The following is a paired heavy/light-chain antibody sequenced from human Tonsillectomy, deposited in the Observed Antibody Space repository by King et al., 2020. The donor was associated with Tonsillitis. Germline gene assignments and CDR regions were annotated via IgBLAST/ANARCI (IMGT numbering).Heavy chain of an antibody. J-gene: IGHJ4*02. Sequence: EVQLVESGGGLVQPGGSLRLSCAASGFTFSSYEMNWVRQAPGKGLEWVSYISSSDSSIYYADSVKGRFTISRDNARNSLFLQMNSLRAEDTAVYYCVREGDFWSGFDFWGQGTLVTVSS. V-gene: IGHV3-48*03. D-gene: IGHD3-3*01. CDR2: ISSSDSSI. CDR1: GFTFSSYE. CDR3: VREGDFWSGFDF.
Light chain of an antibody. V-gene: IGKV1-39*01. CDR2: AAS. CDR1: QSITSY. CDR3: QQSYNTPRT. Sequence: DIQMTQSPSSLSASVGDRVTITCRASQSITSYLNWYQHKPGKAPKLLIYAASSLQSGVPSRFSGGGSGTDFTLTISSLQPEDFATYYCQQSYNTPRTFGQGTKLEIK. J-gene: IGKJ2*01.